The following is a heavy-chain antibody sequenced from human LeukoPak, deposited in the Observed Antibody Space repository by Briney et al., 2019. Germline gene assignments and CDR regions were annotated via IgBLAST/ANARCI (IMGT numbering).Heavy chain of an antibody. V-gene: IGHV3-23*01. J-gene: IGHJ6*02. D-gene: IGHD2-15*01. CDR3: AKCLDGSCYAPYGMDV. CDR2: ISDSGGST. CDR1: GFTFSSYA. Sequence: HSGGSLRLSCAASGFTFSSYAMSWVRQAPGKGLEWVSDISDSGGSTYYADSVKGRFTISRDNSKKTLYLQMNSLRAEDTAVYYCAKCLDGSCYAPYGMDVWGQGTTVTVSS.